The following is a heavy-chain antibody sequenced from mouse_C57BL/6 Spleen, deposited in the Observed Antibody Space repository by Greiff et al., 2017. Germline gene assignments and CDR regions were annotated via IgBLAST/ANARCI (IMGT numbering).Heavy chain of an antibody. V-gene: IGHV3-6*01. J-gene: IGHJ4*01. Sequence: EVKLMESGPGLVKPSQSLSLTCSVTGYSITSGYYWNWIRQFPGNKLEWMGYISYDGSNNYNPSLKNRISITRDTSKNQFFLKLNSVTTEDTATYYCAREALGYAMDYWGQGTSVTVSS. D-gene: IGHD4-1*01. CDR2: ISYDGSN. CDR1: GYSITSGYY. CDR3: AREALGYAMDY.